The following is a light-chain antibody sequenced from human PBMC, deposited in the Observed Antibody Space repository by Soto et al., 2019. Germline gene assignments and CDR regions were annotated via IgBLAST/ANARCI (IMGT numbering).Light chain of an antibody. CDR3: QKYDHDSLT. CDR2: AAS. J-gene: IGKJ4*01. CDR1: QAIGIY. Sequence: DIQITQSPFSLSAPVGDRVTITCRASQAIGIYLAWYQQRPGKVPKILIYAASTLQAGVTSRFSGSGSGPEFTLTISSLQQEDDATYYCQKYDHDSLTFGGGTKVDIK. V-gene: IGKV1-27*01.